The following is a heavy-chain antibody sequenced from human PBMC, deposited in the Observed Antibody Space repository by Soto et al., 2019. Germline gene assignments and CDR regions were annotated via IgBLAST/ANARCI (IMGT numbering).Heavy chain of an antibody. D-gene: IGHD2-21*02. V-gene: IGHV3-23*01. Sequence: GGSLRLSCAVSGFTFSNYAMSWLRQAPGKGLEWVSSIAISAETIHYADSVKGRFTISRDNSKSTLYLQMNSLGAEDTAVYFCARVGRSDSWDMWFDSWGQGTRVTVSS. J-gene: IGHJ5*01. CDR1: GFTFSNYA. CDR2: IAISAETI. CDR3: ARVGRSDSWDMWFDS.